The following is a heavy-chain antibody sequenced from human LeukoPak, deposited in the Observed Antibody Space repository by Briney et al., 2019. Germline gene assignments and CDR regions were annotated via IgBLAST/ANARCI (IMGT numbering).Heavy chain of an antibody. Sequence: SQTLSLTCAISGDSVSSNSAAWNWIRQSPSRGLEWLGRTYYRSKWYKDYAVFVKSRININPDTSKNQFSLQLNSVTPEDTAVYYYARDPGSSSLFYFVDWGQGTLVTVSS. J-gene: IGHJ4*02. CDR2: TYYRSKWYK. V-gene: IGHV6-1*01. CDR1: GDSVSSNSAA. CDR3: ARDPGSSSLFYFVD. D-gene: IGHD6-13*01.